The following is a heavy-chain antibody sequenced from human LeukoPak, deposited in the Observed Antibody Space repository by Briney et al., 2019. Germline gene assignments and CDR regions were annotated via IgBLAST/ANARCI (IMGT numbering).Heavy chain of an antibody. D-gene: IGHD3-22*01. CDR1: GFNFDDYA. Sequence: GRSLRLSCAASGFNFDDYAMHWVRQAPGKGLKWVSGISWNSGSIGYADSVKGRFTISRDNAKNSLYLQMNSLRAEDMALYYCAKVARRYYYDSSGPDDAFDIWGQGTMVTVSS. J-gene: IGHJ3*02. V-gene: IGHV3-9*03. CDR3: AKVARRYYYDSSGPDDAFDI. CDR2: ISWNSGSI.